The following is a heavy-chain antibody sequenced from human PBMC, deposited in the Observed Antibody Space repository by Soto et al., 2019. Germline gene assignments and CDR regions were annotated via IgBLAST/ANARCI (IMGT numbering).Heavy chain of an antibody. V-gene: IGHV1-18*01. CDR2: ISAYNGNT. J-gene: IGHJ4*02. D-gene: IGHD3-22*01. CDR1: GYTFTSYG. Sequence: ASVKVSCKASGYTFTSYGISWVRQAPGQGLEWMGWISAYNGNTNYAQELQGRVTMTTDTSTSTAYMELRSLRSDDTAVYYCARERYYDSSGYYGYWGQGTLVTVSS. CDR3: ARERYYDSSGYYGY.